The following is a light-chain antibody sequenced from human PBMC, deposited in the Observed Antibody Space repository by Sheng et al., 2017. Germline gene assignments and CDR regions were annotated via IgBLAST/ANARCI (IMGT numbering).Light chain of an antibody. J-gene: IGKJ2*01. V-gene: IGKV1-9*01. CDR2: AAS. CDR3: HQYESTPPT. Sequence: IQLTQSPSSLSASVGDRVTITCRASQGMSSYLAWYQQKPGKAPEFLIYAASTLQGGVPSRFSGSGSGTTYTLTISSLQPEDFAVYYCHQYESTPPTFGQGTKLEMK. CDR1: QGMSSY.